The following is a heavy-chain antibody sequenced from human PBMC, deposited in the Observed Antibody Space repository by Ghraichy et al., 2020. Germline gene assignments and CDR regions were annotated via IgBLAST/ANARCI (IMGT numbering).Heavy chain of an antibody. V-gene: IGHV4-59*08. Sequence: SQTLSLTCTVSGGSISSYYWSWIRQPPGKGLEWIGYIYYSGSTNYNPSLKSRVTISVDTSKNQFSLKLSSVTAADTAVYYCARQGDGYNWFYYWYFDLWGRGTLVTVSS. D-gene: IGHD5-24*01. CDR1: GGSISSYY. CDR3: ARQGDGYNWFYYWYFDL. CDR2: IYYSGST. J-gene: IGHJ2*01.